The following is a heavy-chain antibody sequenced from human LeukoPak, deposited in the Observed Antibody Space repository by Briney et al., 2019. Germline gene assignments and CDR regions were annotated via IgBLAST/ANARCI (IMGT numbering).Heavy chain of an antibody. D-gene: IGHD3-22*01. Sequence: ASVKVSCKASGYTFTSYAMNWVRQAPGQGLEWMGWINTSTGNPTYAQGFTGRFVFSLDTSVSTAYLQISSLKAEDTAVYYCASYYYDSSGWKAFDIWGQGTMVTVSS. V-gene: IGHV7-4-1*02. CDR1: GYTFTSYA. J-gene: IGHJ3*02. CDR2: INTSTGNP. CDR3: ASYYYDSSGWKAFDI.